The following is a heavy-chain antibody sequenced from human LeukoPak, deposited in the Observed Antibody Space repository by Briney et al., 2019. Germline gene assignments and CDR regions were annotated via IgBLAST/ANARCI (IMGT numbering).Heavy chain of an antibody. CDR2: IKTKTDGGTI. V-gene: IGHV3-15*01. CDR3: TTAGYDYDILTGYYHFDY. D-gene: IGHD3-9*01. CDR1: GFTFSNAW. Sequence: PGGSLRLSCAASGFTFSNAWMSWVRQAPGKGLEWVGRIKTKTDGGTIDYAAPVKGRFSISRDDSKNTLYLQMNSLKTEDTAVYYCTTAGYDYDILTGYYHFDYWGQGTLVTVSS. J-gene: IGHJ4*02.